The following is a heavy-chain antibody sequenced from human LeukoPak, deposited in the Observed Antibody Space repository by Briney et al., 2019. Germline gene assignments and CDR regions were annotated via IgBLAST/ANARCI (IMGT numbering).Heavy chain of an antibody. V-gene: IGHV4-59*12. Sequence: PSETLSLTCTVSGGSISSYYWSWIRQSPGKGLECIGYIHYTGSTNYNPSLKSRVTISVDTSKNQFSLKLTSVTAADTAVYYCARDMYSYNLDAEYWGQGTLVTVSS. CDR1: GGSISSYY. CDR3: ARDMYSYNLDAEY. CDR2: IHYTGST. D-gene: IGHD5-18*01. J-gene: IGHJ4*02.